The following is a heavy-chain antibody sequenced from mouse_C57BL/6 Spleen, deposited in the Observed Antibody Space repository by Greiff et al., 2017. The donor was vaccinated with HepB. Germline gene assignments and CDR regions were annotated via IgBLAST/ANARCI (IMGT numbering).Heavy chain of an antibody. D-gene: IGHD2-3*01. CDR2: ISSGGDYI. Sequence: EVNVVESGEGLVKPGGSLKLSCAASGFTFSSYAMSWVRQTPEKRLEWVAYISSGGDYIYYADTVKGRFTISRDNARNTLYLQMSSLKSEDTAMYYCTREGYDGYLYYYAMDYWGQGTSVTVSS. V-gene: IGHV5-9-1*02. CDR3: TREGYDGYLYYYAMDY. CDR1: GFTFSSYA. J-gene: IGHJ4*01.